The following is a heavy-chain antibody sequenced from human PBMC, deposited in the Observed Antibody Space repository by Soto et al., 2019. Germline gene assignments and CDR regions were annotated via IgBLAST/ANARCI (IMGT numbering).Heavy chain of an antibody. CDR1: GFTFSSYG. V-gene: IGHV3-33*01. Sequence: QVQLVESGGGVVQPGRSLRLSCAASGFTFSSYGMHWVRQAPGKGLEWVAVIWYDGSNKYYADSVKGRFTISRDNSKNTLYLQMNSLRAEDTAVYYCARARYNWNYVDYWGQGTLVTVSS. D-gene: IGHD1-20*01. CDR2: IWYDGSNK. J-gene: IGHJ4*02. CDR3: ARARYNWNYVDY.